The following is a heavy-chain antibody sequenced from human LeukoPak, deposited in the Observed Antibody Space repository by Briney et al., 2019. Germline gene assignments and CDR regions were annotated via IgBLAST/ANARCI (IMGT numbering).Heavy chain of an antibody. CDR1: GFTFSSYS. D-gene: IGHD3-22*01. Sequence: GGSLRLSCAASGFTFSSYSMNWVRQAPGKGLEWVSSISSSSSYIYYADSVKGRFTISRDNAKNSLYLQMNSLRAEDTAVYYCARGSYSYDTSDYSPFFDYWGQGTLVTVSS. V-gene: IGHV3-21*01. CDR3: ARGSYSYDTSDYSPFFDY. J-gene: IGHJ4*02. CDR2: ISSSSSYI.